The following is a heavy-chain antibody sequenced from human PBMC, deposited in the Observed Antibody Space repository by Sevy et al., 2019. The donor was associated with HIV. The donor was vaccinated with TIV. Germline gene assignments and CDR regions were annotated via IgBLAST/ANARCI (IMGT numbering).Heavy chain of an antibody. CDR3: AKDHGWPGDYSNYAFGY. J-gene: IGHJ4*02. V-gene: IGHV3-30*18. CDR1: GFTFSSYG. CDR2: ISYDGSNK. Sequence: GGSLRLSCAASGFTFSSYGMHWVRQAPGKGLGWVAVISYDGSNKYYADSVKGRFTISRDNSKNTLYLQMNSLRAEDTAVYYCAKDHGWPGDYSNYAFGYWGQGTLVTVSS. D-gene: IGHD4-4*01.